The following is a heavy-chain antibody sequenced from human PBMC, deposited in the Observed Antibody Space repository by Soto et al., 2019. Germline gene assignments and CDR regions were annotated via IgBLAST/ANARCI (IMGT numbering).Heavy chain of an antibody. CDR1: GFTFKNFG. V-gene: IGHV3-23*01. D-gene: IGHD5-18*01. CDR2: IRGSRGRGDI. J-gene: IGHJ4*02. Sequence: EVQLLESGGGLVQPGGSLRLSCAASGFTFKNFGMNWVRQAPGKGPEWVSGIRGSRGRGDIKYADFVKGRFSISRDNSRNTLYLQMDSLRGEDTAVEYGAKGLEETTMTREAYFDSWGQGTRVTVSS. CDR3: AKGLEETTMTREAYFDS.